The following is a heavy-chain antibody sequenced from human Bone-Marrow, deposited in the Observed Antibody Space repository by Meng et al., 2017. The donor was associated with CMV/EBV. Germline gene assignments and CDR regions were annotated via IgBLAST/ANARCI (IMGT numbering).Heavy chain of an antibody. V-gene: IGHV3-7*01. CDR1: GFTFSSYW. J-gene: IGHJ4*02. Sequence: GGSLRLSCAASGFTFSSYWMSWVRQAPGKGLEWVANIKQDGSEKYYVDSVKGRFTISRDNAKNSLYLQMISLRAEDTAVYYWARDPKRGLGSYHEWGQGTLVTVSS. CDR3: ARDPKRGLGSYHE. CDR2: IKQDGSEK. D-gene: IGHD3-16*02.